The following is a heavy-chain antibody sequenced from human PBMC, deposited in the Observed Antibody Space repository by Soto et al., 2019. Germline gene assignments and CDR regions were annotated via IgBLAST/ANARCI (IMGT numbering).Heavy chain of an antibody. Sequence: GGSLRLSCAASAFTLSAYDMHWVRQPNGKGLEWVSALGAADDPYYLGSVKGRFTISRENAKNSLYLQMNNLRAGDTAVYYCARAYSGRLPRRADYYYAMDVWGQGTTVTVSS. J-gene: IGHJ6*02. CDR2: LGAADDP. CDR1: AFTLSAYD. D-gene: IGHD2-15*01. CDR3: ARAYSGRLPRRADYYYAMDV. V-gene: IGHV3-13*05.